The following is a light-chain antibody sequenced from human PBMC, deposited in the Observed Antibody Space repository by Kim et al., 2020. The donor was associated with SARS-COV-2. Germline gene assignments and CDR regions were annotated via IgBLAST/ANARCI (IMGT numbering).Light chain of an antibody. CDR3: HQTTSFPLT. CDR2: YAS. Sequence: VTPKGTVTITCRASQSIGTSLHWYQQKPDQSPKLLIDYASQSFSGVPSRFSGSGSGTDFTLTINSLEPEDAATYYCHQTTSFPLTFGGGTKVDIK. CDR1: QSIGTS. J-gene: IGKJ4*01. V-gene: IGKV6-21*01.